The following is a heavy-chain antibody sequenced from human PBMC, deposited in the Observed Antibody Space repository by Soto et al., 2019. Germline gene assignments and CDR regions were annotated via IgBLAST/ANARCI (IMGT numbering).Heavy chain of an antibody. V-gene: IGHV4-39*01. D-gene: IGHD4-17*01. J-gene: IGHJ4*02. CDR2: MYYIGSP. Sequence: SETLSLTCNVSGGSISTGTYYWGWIRQPPGKGLEWIGSMYYIGSPYYNPSLKSRVTISVDTSKNQFSLKLSSATAADTAVYYCARHSYGSPTYFDYWGQGTXVTVSS. CDR1: GGSISTGTYY. CDR3: ARHSYGSPTYFDY.